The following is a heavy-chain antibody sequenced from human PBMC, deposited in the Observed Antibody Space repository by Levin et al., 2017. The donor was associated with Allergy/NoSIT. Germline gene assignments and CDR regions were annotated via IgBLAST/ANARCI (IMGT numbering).Heavy chain of an antibody. J-gene: IGHJ4*02. V-gene: IGHV3-23*01. CDR2: ISGSGDST. CDR1: GFTFSSYA. CDR3: AKEESWIQLWCPN. Sequence: GGSLRLSCAASGFTFSSYAMSWVRQAPGKGLEWVSSISGSGDSTYYADSVKGRFTISRDNSKNTLNLQMNSLRAEDTALYYCAKEESWIQLWCPNWGQGALVTVSS. D-gene: IGHD5-18*01.